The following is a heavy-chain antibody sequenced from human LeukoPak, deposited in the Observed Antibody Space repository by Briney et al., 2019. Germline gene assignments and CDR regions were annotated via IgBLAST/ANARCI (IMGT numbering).Heavy chain of an antibody. CDR3: ARSGTYYYDSSGYCSY. V-gene: IGHV3-21*01. Sequence: GGSLRLSCAAPGFTFSSYSMNWVRQAPGKGLEWVSSISSSSSYIYYADSVKGRFTISRDNAKNSLYLQMNSLRAEDTAVYYCARSGTYYYDSSGYCSYWGQGTLVTVSS. CDR1: GFTFSSYS. J-gene: IGHJ4*02. D-gene: IGHD3-22*01. CDR2: ISSSSSYI.